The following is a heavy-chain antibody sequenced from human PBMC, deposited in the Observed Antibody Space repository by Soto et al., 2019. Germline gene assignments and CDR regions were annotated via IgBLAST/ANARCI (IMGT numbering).Heavy chain of an antibody. CDR2: ISGSGGST. J-gene: IGHJ6*03. V-gene: IGHV3-23*01. CDR1: GFTFSSYA. CDR3: AKDYGYCSGGSCYVTGYHHYYMDV. Sequence: PGGSLRLSCAASGFTFSSYAMSWVRQAPGKGLEWVSAISGSGGSTYYADSVKGRFTISRDNSKNTLYLQMNSLRAEDTAVYYCAKDYGYCSGGSCYVTGYHHYYMDVWGKGTTVTVS. D-gene: IGHD2-15*01.